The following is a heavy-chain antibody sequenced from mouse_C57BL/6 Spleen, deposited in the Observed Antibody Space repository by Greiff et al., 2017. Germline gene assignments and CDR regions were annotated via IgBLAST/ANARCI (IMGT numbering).Heavy chain of an antibody. J-gene: IGHJ1*03. CDR1: GFSLTSYG. Sequence: VQLQQSGPGLVAPSQSLSITCTVSGFSLTSYGVSWVRQPPGKGLEWLGVLWGDGSTNYHSALISRLSISKDNSKSQVFLKLNSLQTDDTATYYGAKLGNYYGSSFWYFDVWGTGTTVTVSS. CDR3: AKLGNYYGSSFWYFDV. V-gene: IGHV2-3*01. CDR2: LWGDGST. D-gene: IGHD1-1*01.